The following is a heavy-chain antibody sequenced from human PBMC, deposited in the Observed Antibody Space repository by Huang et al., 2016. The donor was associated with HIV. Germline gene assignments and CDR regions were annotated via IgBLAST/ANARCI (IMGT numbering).Heavy chain of an antibody. Sequence: EVQLLESGGGLVQPGGSLRLSCAASGFNCSRCAMSWVRQAPGKGLEWVSVISGGGGSTYYADSVKGRFTISRDNSKNTLYLQMNSLRAEDAAVYYCAKDPYSSSWFDHFDYWGQGTLVTVSS. D-gene: IGHD6-13*01. V-gene: IGHV3-23*01. CDR1: GFNCSRCA. CDR3: AKDPYSSSWFDHFDY. J-gene: IGHJ4*02. CDR2: ISGGGGST.